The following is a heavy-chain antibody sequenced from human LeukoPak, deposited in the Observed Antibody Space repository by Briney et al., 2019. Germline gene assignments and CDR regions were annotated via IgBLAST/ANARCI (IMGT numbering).Heavy chain of an antibody. CDR2: ISYDGSNK. J-gene: IGHJ4*02. D-gene: IGHD6-6*01. V-gene: IGHV3-30-3*01. Sequence: PGGSLRLSCAASGFTFSSYAMHWVRQAPGKGLEWVAVISYDGSNKYYADSVKGRFTISRDNSKNTLYLQMNSLRAEDTAVYYCASGGYSSSSYYFDYWGQGTLVTVSS. CDR3: ASGGYSSSSYYFDY. CDR1: GFTFSSYA.